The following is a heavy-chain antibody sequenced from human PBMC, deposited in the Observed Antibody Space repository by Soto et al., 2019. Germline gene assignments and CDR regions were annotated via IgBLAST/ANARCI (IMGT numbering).Heavy chain of an antibody. D-gene: IGHD3-22*01. CDR3: ASDYYDTRGYYYNY. J-gene: IGHJ4*02. V-gene: IGHV1-69*13. CDR1: AGTFSSYA. Sequence: SVKVSCKTSAGTFSSYAISWVRQAPGQGLEWMRGIIPIFGTANYAPKSQGRVRLTADESTSTAYMELSSLRSEDTAVYYCASDYYDTRGYYYNYWGQGTLVTVSS. CDR2: IIPIFGTA.